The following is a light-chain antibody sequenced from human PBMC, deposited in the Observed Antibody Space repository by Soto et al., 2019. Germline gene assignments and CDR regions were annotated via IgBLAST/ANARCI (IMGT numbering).Light chain of an antibody. CDR3: QSYAGSNTYV. J-gene: IGLJ1*01. Sequence: QSALTQPPSASGSPGESVIISCTGTKIDIGVYDFVSWYQHHAGKAPRLIIYEVVQRPSGVPDRFSGSKSGNTASLTVSGLQAADEADYFCQSYAGSNTYVFGSGTKLTVL. CDR2: EVV. CDR1: KIDIGVYDF. V-gene: IGLV2-8*01.